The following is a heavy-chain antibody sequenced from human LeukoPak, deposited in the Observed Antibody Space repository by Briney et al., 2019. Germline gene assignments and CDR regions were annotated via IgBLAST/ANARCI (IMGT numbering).Heavy chain of an antibody. CDR2: IYTSGST. CDR1: GGSISSGSYY. Sequence: PSETLSLTCTVSGGSISSGSYYWSWIRQPAGKGLEWIGRIYTSGSTNYNPSLKSRVTISVDTSKNQFSLKLSSVTAADTAVYYCARGEYSSGWYNDYWGQGTLVTVSS. CDR3: ARGEYSSGWYNDY. J-gene: IGHJ4*02. V-gene: IGHV4-61*02. D-gene: IGHD6-19*01.